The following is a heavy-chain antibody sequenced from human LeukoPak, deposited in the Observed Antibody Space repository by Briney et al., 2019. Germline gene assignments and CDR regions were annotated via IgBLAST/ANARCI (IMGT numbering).Heavy chain of an antibody. J-gene: IGHJ4*02. CDR2: ISGSGGST. D-gene: IGHD3-10*01. Sequence: PGGSLRLSCAASGFTFSSYAMSWVRQAPGKGLEWVSAISGSGGSTYYADSVKGRFTISRDNSKNTLYLQMNSLRAEDTAVYYCVTASPGLVWFGEPKGDYWGQGTLVTVSS. CDR3: VTASPGLVWFGEPKGDY. CDR1: GFTFSSYA. V-gene: IGHV3-23*01.